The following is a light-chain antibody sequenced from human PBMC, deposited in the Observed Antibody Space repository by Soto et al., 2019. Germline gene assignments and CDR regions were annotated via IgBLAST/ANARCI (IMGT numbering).Light chain of an antibody. CDR2: AAS. J-gene: IGKJ3*01. Sequence: DIQLTQSPSFLSASVGDRVTITCRASQGISSYLAWYQQKPGKAPKLLIYAASTLQSGFPSRFSGSGSGTEFTLTISSLQPEDFANYYCQQHNSYPFTFGPGTKVDIK. V-gene: IGKV1-9*01. CDR1: QGISSY. CDR3: QQHNSYPFT.